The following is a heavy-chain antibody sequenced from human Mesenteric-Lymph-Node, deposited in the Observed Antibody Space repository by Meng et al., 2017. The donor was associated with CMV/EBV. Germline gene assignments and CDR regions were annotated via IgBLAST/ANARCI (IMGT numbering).Heavy chain of an antibody. Sequence: GSLRLSCTVSGASVSSASYYWSGSRQPPGKGLEWIGYIYYSGNINYNPSLKSRVTISVDTSKNQFSLKLSSVTAADTAVYYCARDGCSSTSCPIDYWGQGTLVTVSS. J-gene: IGHJ4*02. V-gene: IGHV4-61*01. D-gene: IGHD2-2*01. CDR1: GASVSSASYY. CDR2: IYYSGNI. CDR3: ARDGCSSTSCPIDY.